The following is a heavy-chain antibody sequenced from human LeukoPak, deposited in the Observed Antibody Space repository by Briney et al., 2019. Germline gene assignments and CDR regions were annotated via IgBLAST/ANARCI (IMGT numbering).Heavy chain of an antibody. CDR3: ARELSSSSRLLDS. CDR1: GYTFSSSY. Sequence: ASVKVSCKASGYTFSSSYMHWVRQAPGQGLERMGIINPSVGSTSHAQKSQGRVTMTRDMSTSTVYMELSSLRSEDTAVYYCARELSSSSRLLDSWGQGTLVTVSS. J-gene: IGHJ4*02. CDR2: INPSVGST. D-gene: IGHD6-6*01. V-gene: IGHV1-46*01.